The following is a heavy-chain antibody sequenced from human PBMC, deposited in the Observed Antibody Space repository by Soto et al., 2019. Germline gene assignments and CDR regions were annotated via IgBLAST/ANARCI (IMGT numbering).Heavy chain of an antibody. CDR3: ARHAYDFWSGHPNPRYYYGMDV. D-gene: IGHD3-3*01. Sequence: GEALKISCKGFGYSFSSYWYGWVRPMPGKSLEWMGVIYPGDSNTRYSPAPPGQVTISVDKSISTASLQWSSLKATDTAMYYCARHAYDFWSGHPNPRYYYGMDVWGQGTTVTVSS. CDR2: IYPGDSNT. J-gene: IGHJ6*02. V-gene: IGHV5-51*01. CDR1: GYSFSSYW.